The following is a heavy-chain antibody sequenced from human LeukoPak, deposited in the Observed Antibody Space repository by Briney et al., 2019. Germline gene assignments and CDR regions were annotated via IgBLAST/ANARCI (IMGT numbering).Heavy chain of an antibody. J-gene: IGHJ4*02. CDR1: GGSISSSSYY. V-gene: IGHV4-39*01. CDR3: ARSFYDSSGYYAPIDY. CDR2: IYYSGST. D-gene: IGHD3-22*01. Sequence: SETLSLTCTVSGGSISSSSYYWGWIRQPPGKGLEWIGSIYYSGSTYYNPSLKSRVTISVDTSKNQFSLKLSSVTAADTAVYYCARSFYDSSGYYAPIDYWGQGTLVTVSS.